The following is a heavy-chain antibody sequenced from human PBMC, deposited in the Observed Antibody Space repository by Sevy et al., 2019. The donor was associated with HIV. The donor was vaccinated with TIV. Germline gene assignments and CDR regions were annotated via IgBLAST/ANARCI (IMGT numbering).Heavy chain of an antibody. V-gene: IGHV3-21*01. J-gene: IGHJ4*02. CDR2: ISSSSSYI. CDR1: GFTFSSYS. D-gene: IGHD5-12*01. Sequence: GGSLRLSCAASGFTFSSYSMNWVRQAPGKGLEWVSSISSSSSYIYYADSVKGRFTISRDNAKNSLYLQMNSLRAEDTAVYYCASGTGYSGYAGFDYWGQGTLVTVSS. CDR3: ASGTGYSGYAGFDY.